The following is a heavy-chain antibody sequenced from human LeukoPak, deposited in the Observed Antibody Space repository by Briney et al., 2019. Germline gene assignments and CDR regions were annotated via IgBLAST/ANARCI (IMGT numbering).Heavy chain of an antibody. Sequence: GGSLRLSCAASGFTFSSYAMSGVRQAPGKGLEWVSAISGSGGSTYYADSVKGRFTISRDNAKNTLYLQMNSLRAEDTAVYYCAKLDSSSWYSNWFDPWGQGTLVTVSS. CDR2: ISGSGGST. V-gene: IGHV3-23*01. D-gene: IGHD6-13*01. CDR1: GFTFSSYA. J-gene: IGHJ5*02. CDR3: AKLDSSSWYSNWFDP.